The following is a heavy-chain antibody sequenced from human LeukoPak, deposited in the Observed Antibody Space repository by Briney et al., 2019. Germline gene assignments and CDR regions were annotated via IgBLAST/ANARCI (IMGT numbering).Heavy chain of an antibody. CDR3: ARDESLGIDAFDI. Sequence: GALRLSCAASGFTVSSNYMSWARQAPGKGLEWVAVVYGSGRTHSADSVRGRFIISRDYSKDMLYLQMNGLRAEDTAVYYCARDESLGIDAFDIWGPGTMVTVSS. D-gene: IGHD6-13*01. J-gene: IGHJ3*02. CDR1: GFTVSSNY. V-gene: IGHV3-53*01. CDR2: VYGSGRT.